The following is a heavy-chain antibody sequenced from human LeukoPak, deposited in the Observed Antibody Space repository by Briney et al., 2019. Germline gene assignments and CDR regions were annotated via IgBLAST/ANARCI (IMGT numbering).Heavy chain of an antibody. CDR3: ARETTLTGYASGLGFNY. V-gene: IGHV4-59*13. CDR1: GGSISGYY. Sequence: SETLSLTCTVSGGSISGYYWSWIRQPPGKGLEWIGYVYDTGITKYNPSLRGRVTISIDTSKRQFSPMLRSVTAADTAVYYCARETTLTGYASGLGFNYWGQGTLVTVSS. CDR2: VYDTGIT. J-gene: IGHJ4*02. D-gene: IGHD6-19*01.